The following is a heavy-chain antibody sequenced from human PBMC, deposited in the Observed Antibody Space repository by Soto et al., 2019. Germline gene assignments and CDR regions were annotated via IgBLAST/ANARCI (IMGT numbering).Heavy chain of an antibody. CDR2: ISGSGGST. D-gene: IGHD6-19*01. J-gene: IGHJ4*02. CDR1: GFTFSSYA. Sequence: GRSLRLSCAASGFTFSSYAMSWVRQAPGKGLEWVSAISGSGGSTYYADSVKGRFTISRDNSKNTLYLQMNSLRAEDTAVYYCAKDGGIAVAGSYYFDYWGQGTLVTVSS. V-gene: IGHV3-23*01. CDR3: AKDGGIAVAGSYYFDY.